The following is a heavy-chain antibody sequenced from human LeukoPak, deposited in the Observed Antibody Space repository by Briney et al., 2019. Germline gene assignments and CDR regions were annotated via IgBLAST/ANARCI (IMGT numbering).Heavy chain of an antibody. D-gene: IGHD3-22*01. CDR1: GDSVSSRSYY. J-gene: IGHJ3*02. CDR2: IYTTGST. V-gene: IGHV4-61*02. CDR3: AARKLYDRSTFDI. Sequence: SETLSLTCTVSGDSVSSRSYYWSWIRQSAGKGLEWIGRIYTTGSTDYNPSLKSRVTISIDTSKNQFSLKLSSVTAADTALYYCAARKLYDRSTFDIWGQGTMITVSS.